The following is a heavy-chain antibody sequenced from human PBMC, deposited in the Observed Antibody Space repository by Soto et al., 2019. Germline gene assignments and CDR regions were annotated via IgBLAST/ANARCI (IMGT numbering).Heavy chain of an antibody. V-gene: IGHV1-69*01. D-gene: IGHD3-22*01. CDR2: IIPIFGTA. CDR1: GGTFSSYA. CDR3: ARVRYYDSSGPGAIDY. J-gene: IGHJ4*02. Sequence: QVQLVQSGAEVKKPGSSVKVSCKASGGTFSSYAISWVRQAPGQGLEWMGGIIPIFGTANYAQRFQGRVTITADEATSTSYMELSSLRYEDTAVDYCARVRYYDSSGPGAIDYWGQGTLVTVSS.